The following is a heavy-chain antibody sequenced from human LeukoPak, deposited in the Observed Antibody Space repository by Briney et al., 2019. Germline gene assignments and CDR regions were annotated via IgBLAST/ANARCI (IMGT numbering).Heavy chain of an antibody. V-gene: IGHV3-23*01. CDR2: ISDSGGST. Sequence: GGSLRLSCAASGFTFSIYAMSWVRQAPGKGLEWVSSISDSGGSTYYADSVKGRSTISRDNSRNTLYLQMNSLRAEDTAVYYCAKLNTAMVDSQTDYWGQETLVTVSS. J-gene: IGHJ4*02. CDR3: AKLNTAMVDSQTDY. D-gene: IGHD5-18*01. CDR1: GFTFSIYA.